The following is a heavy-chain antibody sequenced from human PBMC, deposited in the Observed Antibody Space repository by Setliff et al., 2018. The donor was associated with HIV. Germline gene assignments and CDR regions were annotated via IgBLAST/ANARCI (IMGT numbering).Heavy chain of an antibody. V-gene: IGHV4-38-2*01. CDR3: ARRPQWLGHYFDY. CDR1: GYSISSGYY. D-gene: IGHD6-19*01. Sequence: PSETLSLTCAVSGYSISSGYYWGWIRQPPGKGLEWIGSIYHSGSTYYNPSLKSRVTISVDTSKNQFSLKLSSVTAADTAVYYCARRPQWLGHYFDYWGQGTLVTVSS. CDR2: IYHSGST. J-gene: IGHJ4*02.